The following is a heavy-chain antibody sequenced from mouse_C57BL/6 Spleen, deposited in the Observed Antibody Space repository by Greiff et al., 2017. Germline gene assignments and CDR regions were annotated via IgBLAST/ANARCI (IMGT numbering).Heavy chain of an antibody. Sequence: QVQLKQSGAELVRPGASVTLSCKASGYTFTDYEMHWVKQTPVHGLEWIGAIDPETGGTAYNQKFKGKAILTADKSSSTAYMELRSLTSEDSAVYYRTRDYGDYWGQGTTLTVSS. CDR1: GYTFTDYE. D-gene: IGHD1-1*01. V-gene: IGHV1-15*01. J-gene: IGHJ2*01. CDR3: TRDYGDY. CDR2: IDPETGGT.